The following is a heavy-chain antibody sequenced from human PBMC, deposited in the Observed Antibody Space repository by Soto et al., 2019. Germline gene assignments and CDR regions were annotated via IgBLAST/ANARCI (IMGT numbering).Heavy chain of an antibody. Sequence: QVQLQEPGPGLVKPSQTLSLTCTVSGGSISSGGYYWSWIRQHPGKGLEWIGYIYYSGSTYYNPSLKSRVTISVDTSKNQFSLKLSSVTAADTAVYYCARDVIKGYCSSTSCSPYGMDVWGQGTTVTVSS. CDR1: GGSISSGGYY. CDR2: IYYSGST. J-gene: IGHJ6*02. D-gene: IGHD2-2*01. V-gene: IGHV4-31*03. CDR3: ARDVIKGYCSSTSCSPYGMDV.